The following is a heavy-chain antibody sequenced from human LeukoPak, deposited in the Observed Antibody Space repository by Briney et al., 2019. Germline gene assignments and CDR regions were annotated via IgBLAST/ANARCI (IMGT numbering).Heavy chain of an antibody. D-gene: IGHD3-10*02. CDR3: AELGITMIGGV. J-gene: IGHJ6*04. V-gene: IGHV3-9*01. CDR1: GFTFDDYA. Sequence: GGSLRLSCAASGFTFDDYAMHWVRQAPGKGLEWVSGISWNSGSIDYADSVKGRFTISRDNAKNSLYLQMNSLRAEDTAVYYCAELGITMIGGVWGKGTTVTISS. CDR2: ISWNSGSI.